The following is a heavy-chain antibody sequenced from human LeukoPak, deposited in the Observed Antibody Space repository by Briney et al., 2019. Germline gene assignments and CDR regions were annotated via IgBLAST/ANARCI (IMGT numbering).Heavy chain of an antibody. D-gene: IGHD2-2*02. CDR2: ISGSGGST. V-gene: IGHV3-23*01. J-gene: IGHJ4*02. CDR3: DRNCSSTSCYIH. Sequence: PGGSLRLSCAASGFAFSSYAMSWVRQAPGKGLEWVSAISGSGGSTYYADSVKGRFTISRDNSKNTLYLQMNSLRAEDTAVYYRDRNCSSTSCYIHWGQGTLVTVSS. CDR1: GFAFSSYA.